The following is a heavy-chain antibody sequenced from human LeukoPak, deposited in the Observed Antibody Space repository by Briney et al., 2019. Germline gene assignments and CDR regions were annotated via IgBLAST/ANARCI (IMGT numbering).Heavy chain of an antibody. CDR1: GFTFSNYW. CDR2: IKQDGRQK. D-gene: IGHD6-6*01. J-gene: IGHJ4*02. Sequence: GGSLRLSCAASGFTFSNYWVTWVRQAPGKGLEWVANIKQDGRQKYYEDSVKGRFTISRDNAKNSSYLQMNSLRAEDTAASYCARIGYSSTSLDYCGQGTLVTVSS. CDR3: ARIGYSSTSLDY. V-gene: IGHV3-7*01.